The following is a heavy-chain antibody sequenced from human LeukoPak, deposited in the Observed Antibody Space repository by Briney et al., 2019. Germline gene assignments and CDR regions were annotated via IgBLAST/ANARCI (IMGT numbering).Heavy chain of an antibody. J-gene: IGHJ3*01. CDR2: TYYRSKWYN. D-gene: IGHD5-18*01. CDR3: ARGGQGDGYSADEAFDL. V-gene: IGHV6-1*01. Sequence: SQTFSLTCAISGDSVSSNSSWNWIRQSPSRGLEWLGRTYYRSKWYNDYVVSVKSRININPDTSKNQFSLQLNSVTPEDTAVYYCARGGQGDGYSADEAFDLWGQGTMVTVS. CDR1: GDSVSSNSS.